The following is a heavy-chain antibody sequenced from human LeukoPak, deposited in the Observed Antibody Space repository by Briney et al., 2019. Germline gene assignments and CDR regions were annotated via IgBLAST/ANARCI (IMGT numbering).Heavy chain of an antibody. V-gene: IGHV4-39*01. J-gene: IGHJ5*02. CDR2: IYYSGST. D-gene: IGHD4-11*01. CDR3: ARLPLHDNWFDP. CDR1: GGSISSSSYY. Sequence: SETLSLTCTVSGGSISSSSYYWGWIRQPPGKGLEWIGSIYYSGSTYYNPSLKSRVTISVDTSKNQFSLKLSSVTAADTAVYYCARLPLHDNWFDPWGQGTLVTVSS.